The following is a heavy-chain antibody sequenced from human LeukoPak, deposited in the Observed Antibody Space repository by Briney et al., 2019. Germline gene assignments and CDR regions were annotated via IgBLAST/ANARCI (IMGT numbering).Heavy chain of an antibody. J-gene: IGHJ4*02. Sequence: GGSLRLSCAASGFTFDDYAMHWVRQAPGKGLEWVSGISWNSGSIGYADSVKGRFTISRDNAKNSLYLQMNSLRAEDTAVYYCARATYYDFWSGYYNRLDYWGQGTLVTVSS. CDR1: GFTFDDYA. CDR2: ISWNSGSI. D-gene: IGHD3-3*01. V-gene: IGHV3-9*01. CDR3: ARATYYDFWSGYYNRLDY.